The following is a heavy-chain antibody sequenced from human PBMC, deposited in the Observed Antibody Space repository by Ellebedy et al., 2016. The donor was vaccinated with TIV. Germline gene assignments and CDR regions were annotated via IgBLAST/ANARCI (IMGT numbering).Heavy chain of an antibody. CDR1: GDIFSSLS. CDR2: ISDYNDDT. CDR3: AKGKFGDISFDY. D-gene: IGHD3-10*01. Sequence: AASVKVSCKASGDIFSSLSFTWVRQAPGKGLEWLGWISDYNDDTDYGQQFQGRFTMTRDTSTSTVYMELWSLTSDDTAIYYCAKGKFGDISFDYWGQGTLVIVSS. J-gene: IGHJ4*02. V-gene: IGHV1-18*04.